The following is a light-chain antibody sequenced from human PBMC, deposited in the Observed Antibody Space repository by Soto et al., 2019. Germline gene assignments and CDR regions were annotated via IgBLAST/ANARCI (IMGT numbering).Light chain of an antibody. CDR3: QQYNSPYT. J-gene: IGKJ2*01. V-gene: IGKV1-5*03. CDR2: KAS. Sequence: DIQMTQSPSTLSASVGDRVTITCRASQTISSWLAWYQQKPGKAPKLLIYKASSLESGVPSRFSGSGTGTEFTITISSLQTDEFATYYCQQYNSPYTFGQGTKLEIK. CDR1: QTISSW.